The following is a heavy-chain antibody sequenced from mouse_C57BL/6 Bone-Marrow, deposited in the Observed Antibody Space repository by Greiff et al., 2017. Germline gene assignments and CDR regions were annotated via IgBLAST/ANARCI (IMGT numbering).Heavy chain of an antibody. J-gene: IGHJ4*01. CDR1: GYAFSSSW. CDR2: IYPGDGDT. CDR3: ARRGFRDAMDY. Sequence: QLKQSGPELVKPGASVKISCKASGYAFSSSWMNWVKQRPGKGLEWIGRIYPGDGDTNYNGKFKGKATLTADKSSSTAYMQLSSLTSEDSAVYFCARRGFRDAMDYWGQGTSVTVSS. V-gene: IGHV1-82*01.